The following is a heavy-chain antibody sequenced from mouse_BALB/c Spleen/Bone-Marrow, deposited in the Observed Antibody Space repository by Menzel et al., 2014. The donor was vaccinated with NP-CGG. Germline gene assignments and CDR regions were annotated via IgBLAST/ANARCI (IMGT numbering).Heavy chain of an antibody. J-gene: IGHJ4*01. Sequence: QVQLQQSGPEGVRPGVSVKISCKGSGYTFTDYAMHWVKQSHAKSLEWIGVISTYNGNTNYNQKFKGKATMTVDKSSSTAYMELARLTSEDSAIYYCARRGWLLPYYYAMDYWGQGTSVTVSS. CDR1: GYTFTDYA. D-gene: IGHD2-3*01. CDR3: ARRGWLLPYYYAMDY. V-gene: IGHV1-67*01. CDR2: ISTYNGNT.